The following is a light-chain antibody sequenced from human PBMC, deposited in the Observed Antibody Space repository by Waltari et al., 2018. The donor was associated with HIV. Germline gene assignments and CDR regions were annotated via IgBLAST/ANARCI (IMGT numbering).Light chain of an antibody. J-gene: IGKJ4*01. CDR2: GAA. CDR1: QNVNSY. CDR3: QQANRFPPT. V-gene: IGKV1D-12*01. Sequence: DIQMTQSPSSVSASVADRLTITCRASQNVNSYLVWYQQRPGRAPKLLIFGAASLQSGVPSRFSGSGSGTDFTLTVSSLQPEDFATYYCQQANRFPPTFGGGTKVEI.